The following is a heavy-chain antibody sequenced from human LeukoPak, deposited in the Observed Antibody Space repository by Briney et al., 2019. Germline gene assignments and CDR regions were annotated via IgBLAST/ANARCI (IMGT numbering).Heavy chain of an antibody. D-gene: IGHD3-22*01. CDR1: GGSISSYY. CDR2: IYYSGST. CDR3: ARVYDSSGYSAFDI. Sequence: SETLSLACTVSGGSISSYYWSWIRQPPGKGLEWIGYIYYSGSTNYNPSLKSRVTISVDTSKNQFSLKLSSATAADTAVYYCARVYDSSGYSAFDIWGQGTMVTVSS. V-gene: IGHV4-59*01. J-gene: IGHJ3*02.